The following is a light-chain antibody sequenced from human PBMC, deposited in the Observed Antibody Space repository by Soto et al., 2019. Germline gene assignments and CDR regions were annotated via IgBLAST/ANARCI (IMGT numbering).Light chain of an antibody. CDR2: LNSDGSH. J-gene: IGLJ2*01. CDR1: SGHSSYA. CDR3: QTWGTGTQGYVV. Sequence: QSVLTQSPSASASLGASVKLTCTLSSGHSSYAIAWHQQQPEKGPRYLMKLNSDGSHSKGDGIPDRFSGSSSGAERYLTISSLQSEDEADYYCQTWGTGTQGYVVFGGGTKLTVL. V-gene: IGLV4-69*01.